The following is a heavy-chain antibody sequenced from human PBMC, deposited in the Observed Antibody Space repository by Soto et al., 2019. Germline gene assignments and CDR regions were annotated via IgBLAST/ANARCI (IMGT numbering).Heavy chain of an antibody. V-gene: IGHV4-31*03. CDR3: AGVIGGDSEYYLDY. CDR2: IYHSGRT. Sequence: KPSVTLSLTCTVSGVAISSGGYYWGWIRQHPGKGLEWFGNIYHSGRTYSNPSLKSRVIMSVDTYKNHSSLNLNSVTAADTAMYFCAGVIGGDSEYYLDYWGQGTLVTVSS. J-gene: IGHJ4*02. D-gene: IGHD4-17*01. CDR1: GVAISSGGYY.